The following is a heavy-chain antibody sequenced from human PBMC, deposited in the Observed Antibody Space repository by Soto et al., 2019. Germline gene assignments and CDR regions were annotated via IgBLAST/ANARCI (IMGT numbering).Heavy chain of an antibody. Sequence: GGSLRLSCAASGFTFSSYGMHWVRQAPGKGLEWVAVISYDGSNKYYADSVKGRFTISRDTSKNQFSLKLSSVTAADTAVYYCARDRGSGSNNNWFDPWGQGTLVTVSS. CDR2: ISYDGSNK. CDR1: GFTFSSYG. V-gene: IGHV3-30*03. J-gene: IGHJ5*02. D-gene: IGHD3-10*01. CDR3: ARDRGSGSNNNWFDP.